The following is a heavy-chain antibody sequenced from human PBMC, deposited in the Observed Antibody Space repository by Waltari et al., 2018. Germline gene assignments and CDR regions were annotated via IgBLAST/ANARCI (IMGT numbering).Heavy chain of an antibody. J-gene: IGHJ3*02. CDR2: IYSSGST. V-gene: IGHV4-39*01. D-gene: IGHD7-27*01. Sequence: QLQLQESGPGLVKPSETLSLTCTVSGGSIRSRSYSWGWIRQPPGKGLEWLGSIYSSGSTYYNPSLKSRVTISVDTSKNQFSLKLSSVTAADTAVYYCASGTGDHSLDAFDIWGQGTMVTVSS. CDR3: ASGTGDHSLDAFDI. CDR1: GGSIRSRSYS.